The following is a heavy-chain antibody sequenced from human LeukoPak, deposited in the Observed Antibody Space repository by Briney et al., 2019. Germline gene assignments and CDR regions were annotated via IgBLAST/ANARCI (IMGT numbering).Heavy chain of an antibody. Sequence: ASVKVSCKASGYTFTSYDINWVRQATGQGLEWMGWMNPNSGNTGYAQKFQGRVTMTTDTSTSTAYMELRSLRSDDTAVYYCARPLTRGYCSGGSCLPDYWGQGTLVTVSS. CDR1: GYTFTSYD. CDR2: MNPNSGNT. V-gene: IGHV1-8*01. J-gene: IGHJ4*02. CDR3: ARPLTRGYCSGGSCLPDY. D-gene: IGHD2-15*01.